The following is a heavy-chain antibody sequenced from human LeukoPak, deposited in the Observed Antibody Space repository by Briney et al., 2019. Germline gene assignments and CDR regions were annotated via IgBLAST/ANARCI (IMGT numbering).Heavy chain of an antibody. D-gene: IGHD4-23*01. CDR1: GFTFSSYS. Sequence: GGSLRLSCAASGFTFSSYSFNWVRQAPGKGLEWVSVSYSGGSSYYADSVKGRFTISRDTSKNMLYLQMNSLRAEDTAVYYCAREGPGGNPHDYWGQGTQVTVSS. CDR3: AREGPGGNPHDY. CDR2: SYSGGSS. V-gene: IGHV3-66*02. J-gene: IGHJ4*02.